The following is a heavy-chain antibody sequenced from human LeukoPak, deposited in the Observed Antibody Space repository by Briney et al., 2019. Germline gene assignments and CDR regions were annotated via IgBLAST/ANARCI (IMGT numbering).Heavy chain of an antibody. CDR1: GFTFSSYW. Sequence: GGSLRLSCAASGFTFSSYWMHWVRQAPGKGLVWVSRINSDGSITTYADSVKGRFTISRDNAENTLFLQMNSLRAEDTAVYYGVKSGIPGALAFDIWGQGTVVTVSS. J-gene: IGHJ3*02. CDR3: VKSGIPGALAFDI. CDR2: INSDGSIT. V-gene: IGHV3-74*01. D-gene: IGHD3-10*01.